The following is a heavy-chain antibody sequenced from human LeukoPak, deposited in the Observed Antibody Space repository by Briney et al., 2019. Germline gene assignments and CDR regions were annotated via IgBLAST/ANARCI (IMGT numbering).Heavy chain of an antibody. CDR2: MSSTSSYI. Sequence: GGSLRLFWAAYGFTLSDYYMSWIRQAAGKGMEWGSFMSSTSSYINYADSGKGRFTISRDKEKNSLYLQTNSLRAEDTAVYYCARVTLTGYYAFDYWGQGNLVTVFS. V-gene: IGHV3-11*06. CDR3: ARVTLTGYYAFDY. CDR1: GFTLSDYY. D-gene: IGHD3-9*01. J-gene: IGHJ4*02.